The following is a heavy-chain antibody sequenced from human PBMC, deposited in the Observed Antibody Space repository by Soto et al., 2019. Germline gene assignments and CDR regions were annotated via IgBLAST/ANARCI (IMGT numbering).Heavy chain of an antibody. CDR1: GFTFRSYA. CDR3: SLGRGSSPKYNCFEP. D-gene: IGHD3-10*01. V-gene: IGHV3-30-3*01. Sequence: PGGSLRLSCSASGFTFRSYAIHWVRQAPGKGLEWVSAISFDGSNEYYADSVKGRFTISRDNSKNTLYLQMNSLRAEDTAVYYCSLGRGSSPKYNCFEPWGQGTLVTVS. J-gene: IGHJ5*02. CDR2: ISFDGSNE.